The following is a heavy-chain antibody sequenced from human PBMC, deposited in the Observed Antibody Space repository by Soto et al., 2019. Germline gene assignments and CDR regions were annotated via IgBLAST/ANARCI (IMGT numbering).Heavy chain of an antibody. Sequence: QVQLVQSGAEVKKPGASVKVSCNASGYTFTSYGISWVRQAPGQGLEWMGWISAYNGNTNYAQKLQGRVTMTTDTSTRRVLMEVRSLRSDVTAVYYCARKESGYYVGYWGQGILVTVSS. CDR1: GYTFTSYG. D-gene: IGHD3-22*01. J-gene: IGHJ4*02. CDR3: ARKESGYYVGY. V-gene: IGHV1-18*01. CDR2: ISAYNGNT.